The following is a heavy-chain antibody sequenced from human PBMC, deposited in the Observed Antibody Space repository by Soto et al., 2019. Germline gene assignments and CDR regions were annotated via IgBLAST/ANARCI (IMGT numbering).Heavy chain of an antibody. CDR3: ARDLSGYGYDY. D-gene: IGHD5-12*01. Sequence: QVQLVESWGGMVQPGRSLKLSCADSGFTFSSYAMHWVRQAPGKGLEWVAIISYDGSIKYYADSVKGRFTISRDNSKNTLYLQMNSLRAEDTAVYYCARDLSGYGYDYWGQGTLVTVSS. J-gene: IGHJ4*02. CDR2: ISYDGSIK. V-gene: IGHV3-30*04. CDR1: GFTFSSYA.